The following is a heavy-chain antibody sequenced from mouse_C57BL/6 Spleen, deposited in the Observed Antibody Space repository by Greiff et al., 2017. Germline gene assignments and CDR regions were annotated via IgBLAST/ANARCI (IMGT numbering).Heavy chain of an antibody. V-gene: IGHV1-82*01. Sequence: VKLQQSGPELVKPGASVKISCKASGYAFSSSWMNWVKQRPGKGLEWIGRIYPGDGDTNYNEKFKGKATLTADKSSSTAYMQLSSLTAEDAAVYFCAIYYYGSSYGHWYFDVWGTGTTVTVSS. CDR2: IYPGDGDT. CDR3: AIYYYGSSYGHWYFDV. J-gene: IGHJ1*03. D-gene: IGHD1-1*01. CDR1: GYAFSSSW.